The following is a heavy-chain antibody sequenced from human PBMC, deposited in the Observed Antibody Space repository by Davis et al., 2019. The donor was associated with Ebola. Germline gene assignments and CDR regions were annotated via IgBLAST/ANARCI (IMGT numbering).Heavy chain of an antibody. CDR1: GYTFTSYG. CDR3: ARSPPWYYYPNDAFNI. Sequence: ASVKVSCKASGYTFTSYGISWVRQAPGQGLEWMGWISAYNGNTNYAQKLQGRVTMTTDTSTSTAYMELRSLRSDDTAVYYCARSPPWYYYPNDAFNIWGQGTMVTVSS. V-gene: IGHV1-18*01. CDR2: ISAYNGNT. D-gene: IGHD3-10*01. J-gene: IGHJ3*02.